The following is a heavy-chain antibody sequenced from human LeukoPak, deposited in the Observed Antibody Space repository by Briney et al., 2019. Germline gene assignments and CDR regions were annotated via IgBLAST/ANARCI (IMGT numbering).Heavy chain of an antibody. CDR3: ARLSSRATSFDI. Sequence: ASVKVSCKASGYTFTSSGISWVRQAPGQGLEWMGWISAYNGNTNYAQKLQGRVTMTTDTSTSTAYMELRSLRSDDTAVYYCARLSSRATSFDIWGQGTMVTVSS. V-gene: IGHV1-18*01. CDR2: ISAYNGNT. CDR1: GYTFTSSG. J-gene: IGHJ3*02. D-gene: IGHD1-26*01.